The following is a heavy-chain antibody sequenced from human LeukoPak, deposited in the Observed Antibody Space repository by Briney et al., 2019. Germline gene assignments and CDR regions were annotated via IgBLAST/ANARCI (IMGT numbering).Heavy chain of an antibody. CDR2: INPNSGGT. Sequence: GASVKVSCKASGYTFTGYYMHWVRQAPGQGLEWMGWINPNSGGTNYAQKLQGRVTMTRTTSISTAYMELSRLTSDDTAVYYCARVRSYGRYYYYGMDVWGQGTTVTVSS. CDR1: GYTFTGYY. V-gene: IGHV1-2*02. CDR3: ARVRSYGRYYYYGMDV. J-gene: IGHJ6*02. D-gene: IGHD5-18*01.